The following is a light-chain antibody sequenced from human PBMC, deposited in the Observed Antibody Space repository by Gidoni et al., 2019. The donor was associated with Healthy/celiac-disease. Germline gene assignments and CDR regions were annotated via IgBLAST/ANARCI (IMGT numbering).Light chain of an antibody. Sequence: DIQMTQSPSTLSASGGDRVTLTCRASQSISSWLAWYQQKPGKAPKLLIYEASSLASGLPSRFSGSGSGTEFTLTSSSLQPDDFATYYCQQYNSYSLTFGGGTKVEIK. CDR3: QQYNSYSLT. V-gene: IGKV1-5*03. CDR2: EAS. J-gene: IGKJ4*01. CDR1: QSISSW.